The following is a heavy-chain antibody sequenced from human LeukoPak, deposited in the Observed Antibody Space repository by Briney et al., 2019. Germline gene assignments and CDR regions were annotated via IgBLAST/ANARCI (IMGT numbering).Heavy chain of an antibody. CDR2: IYYSGST. D-gene: IGHD2-8*01. J-gene: IGHJ4*02. V-gene: IGHV4-59*01. CDR1: GGSISSYY. Sequence: PSETLSLTCTVSGGSISSYYWSWIRQPPGKGLEWIGYIYYSGSTNYNPSLKSRVTISVDTSKNQFSLKLSSVTAADTAVYYCARDRSSPMVAEYYLDYWGQGTLVTVSS. CDR3: ARDRSSPMVAEYYLDY.